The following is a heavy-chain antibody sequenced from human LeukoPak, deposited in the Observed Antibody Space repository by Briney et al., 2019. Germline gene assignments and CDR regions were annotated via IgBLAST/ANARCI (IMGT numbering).Heavy chain of an antibody. J-gene: IGHJ4*02. CDR1: GFTFSSYG. V-gene: IGHV3-30*02. Sequence: GGSLRLSCAASGFTFSSYGMHWVRQAPGKGLEWVAFIRYDGSNKYYADSVKGRFTISRDNAKKSLYPQMNSLRADDTAVYYCARVGLTGDTILSYFDYWGQGTLVTVSS. CDR3: ARVGLTGDTILSYFDY. D-gene: IGHD7-27*01. CDR2: IRYDGSNK.